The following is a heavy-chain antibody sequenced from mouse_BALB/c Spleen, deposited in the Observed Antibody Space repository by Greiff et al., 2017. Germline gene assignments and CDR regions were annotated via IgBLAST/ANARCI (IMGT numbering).Heavy chain of an antibody. V-gene: IGHV1-69*02. D-gene: IGHD2-3*01. CDR3: ARDDGYYYFDY. J-gene: IGHJ2*01. Sequence: QVHVKQPGAELVKPGASVKLSCKASGYTFTSYWMHWVKQRPGQGLEWIGEIDPSDSYTNYNQKFKGKATLTVDKSSSTAYMQLSSLTSEDSAVYFCARDDGYYYFDYWGQGTTLTVSS. CDR2: IDPSDSYT. CDR1: GYTFTSYW.